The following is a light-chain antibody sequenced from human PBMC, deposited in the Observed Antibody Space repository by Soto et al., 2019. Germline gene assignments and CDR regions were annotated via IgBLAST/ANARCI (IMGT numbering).Light chain of an antibody. V-gene: IGLV2-23*01. CDR2: EGS. CDR1: SSDVGSYNL. Sequence: QSALTQPASVSGSPGQSITISCTGNSSDVGSYNLVSWYQHHPGNTPKLMIYEGSRRPSGVSARFSGSKSGNTASLTISGLQAEDEADYYCCSDGSSTTYVCGSGTKVTVL. CDR3: CSDGSSTTYV. J-gene: IGLJ1*01.